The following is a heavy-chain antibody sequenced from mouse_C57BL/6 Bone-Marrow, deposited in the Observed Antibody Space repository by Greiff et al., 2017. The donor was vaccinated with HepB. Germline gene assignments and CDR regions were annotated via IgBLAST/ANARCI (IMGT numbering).Heavy chain of an antibody. Sequence: QVHVKQPGAELVMPGASVKLSCKASGYTFTSYWMHWVKQRPGQGLEWIGEIDPSDSYTNYNQKFKGKSTLTVDKSSSTAYMQLSSLTSEDSAVYYCARSRGRKGAPYAMDYWGQGTSVTVSS. J-gene: IGHJ4*01. D-gene: IGHD3-3*01. V-gene: IGHV1-69*01. CDR2: IDPSDSYT. CDR3: ARSRGRKGAPYAMDY. CDR1: GYTFTSYW.